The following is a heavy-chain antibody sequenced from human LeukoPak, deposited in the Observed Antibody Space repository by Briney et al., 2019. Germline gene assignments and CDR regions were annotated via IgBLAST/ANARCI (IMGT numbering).Heavy chain of an antibody. CDR2: IHNSGST. Sequence: SETLSLTCSVSGGSITIGGFYWSWIRQHPGQVLEWIGYIHNSGSTYYNPSLQSRAIISLDTSKSQFSLQLNSVTAADTAVYYCARVDGSGSKRWFDPWGQGAPVTVSS. CDR1: GGSITIGGFY. J-gene: IGHJ5*02. D-gene: IGHD3-10*01. CDR3: ARVDGSGSKRWFDP. V-gene: IGHV4-31*03.